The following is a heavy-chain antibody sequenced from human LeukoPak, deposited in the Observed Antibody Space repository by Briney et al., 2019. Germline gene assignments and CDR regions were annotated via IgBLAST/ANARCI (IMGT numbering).Heavy chain of an antibody. D-gene: IGHD6-13*01. V-gene: IGHV1-2*02. CDR3: ARGYPLSTTAAGTYFQH. CDR1: GYTFSGYY. J-gene: IGHJ1*01. CDR2: INSNSGGT. Sequence: ASVKVSCKASGYTFSGYYMHWVRQAPGQGLEWMGWINSNSGGTNYAQKFQGRVTMTRDTSISTAYTELSRLRSDDTAVYYCARGYPLSTTAAGTYFQHWGQGTLVTVSS.